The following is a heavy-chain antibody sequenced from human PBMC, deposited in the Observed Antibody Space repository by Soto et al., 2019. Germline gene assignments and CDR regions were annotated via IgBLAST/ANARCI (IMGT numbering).Heavy chain of an antibody. Sequence: LSLTCTVSGGSISTYYWNWIRQPPGKGLEWIGYIYYRGSTKYNPSLKSRVSISVDTSNNHFSLRLSSVTAADTAVYYCARGSLTDYDYWGQGTLVTVSS. D-gene: IGHD7-27*01. CDR1: GGSISTYY. CDR3: ARGSLTDYDY. J-gene: IGHJ4*02. V-gene: IGHV4-59*01. CDR2: IYYRGST.